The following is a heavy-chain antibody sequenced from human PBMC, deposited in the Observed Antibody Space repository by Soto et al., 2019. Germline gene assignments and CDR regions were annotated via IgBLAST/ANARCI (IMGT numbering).Heavy chain of an antibody. Sequence: QVQLQQRGAGLLKPSETLSLTCVVDGESFSGYYWTWIRQPPGKGLEWIGEINDSGSTNHKPSLKSRVTMSIDTSKNQFPLNLRSVTAADTGVYYCAKGGRFPEARYYFLDVWGNGTTVTVSS. J-gene: IGHJ6*03. CDR2: INDSGST. D-gene: IGHD3-3*01. V-gene: IGHV4-34*01. CDR1: GESFSGYY. CDR3: AKGGRFPEARYYFLDV.